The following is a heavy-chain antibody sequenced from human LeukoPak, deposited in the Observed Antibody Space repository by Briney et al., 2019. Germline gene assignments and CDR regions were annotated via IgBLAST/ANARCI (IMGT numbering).Heavy chain of an antibody. CDR2: IFASGET. CDR1: GDSISTFY. CDR3: ARDRYTWHDRDWFDS. Sequence: SETLCLTCTVSGDSISTFYSSWIRQPAGKRMELSGRIFASGETNYNPSLESRVIMSRDTSNNQFSLRLTSVTAADTAVYYCARDRYTWHDRDWFDSWGQGTLVTVSS. V-gene: IGHV4-4*07. J-gene: IGHJ5*01. D-gene: IGHD1-20*01.